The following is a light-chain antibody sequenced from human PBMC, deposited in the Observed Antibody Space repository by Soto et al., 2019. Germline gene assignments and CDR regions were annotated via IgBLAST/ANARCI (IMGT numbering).Light chain of an antibody. J-gene: IGKJ1*01. CDR2: GAS. CDR3: QQYFEWPPMT. CDR1: ETVATN. Sequence: VMTQSPATLSVSPGERATLSCWASETVATNLAWYQQKPGQAPRLLISGASTRAAGISDRLRGSGSGTEFTLTIISLRSEDSAIYYCQQYFEWPPMTFGQGTKVEI. V-gene: IGKV3-15*01.